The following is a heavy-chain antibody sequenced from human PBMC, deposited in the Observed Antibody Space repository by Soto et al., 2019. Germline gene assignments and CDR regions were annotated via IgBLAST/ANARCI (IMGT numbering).Heavy chain of an antibody. CDR3: TKARCTGDRCYVPDY. J-gene: IGHJ4*01. CDR1: GFTFSSYT. CDR2: ISGSGGSP. Sequence: EVQVLESGGGLVQPGGSLRLSCAASGFTFSSYTMAWVRQAPGKGLEWVSSISGSGGSPYYADSVQGRFTISRDNYKNTVSLQMNSLRAEDTGTYHCTKARCTGDRCYVPDYWGHGTLVIVSS. V-gene: IGHV3-23*01. D-gene: IGHD2-8*02.